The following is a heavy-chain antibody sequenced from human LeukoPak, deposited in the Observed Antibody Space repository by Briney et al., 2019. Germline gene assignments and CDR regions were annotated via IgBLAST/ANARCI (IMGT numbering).Heavy chain of an antibody. CDR3: ARESYGSGSYYTVDY. CDR2: ISSSGSTI. V-gene: IGHV3-48*03. CDR1: GFTFSSYE. J-gene: IGHJ4*02. D-gene: IGHD3-10*01. Sequence: GGSLRLSCAASGFTFSSYEMNWVRQAPGKGLEWVSYISSSGSTIYYADSVKGRFTISRDNAKNSLYLQMNSLRAEDTAVYYCARESYGSGSYYTVDYWGQGTLVTVSS.